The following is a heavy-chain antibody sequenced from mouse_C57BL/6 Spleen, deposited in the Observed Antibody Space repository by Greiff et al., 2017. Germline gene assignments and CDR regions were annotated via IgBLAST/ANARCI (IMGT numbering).Heavy chain of an antibody. CDR2: IDPETGGT. D-gene: IGHD1-1*01. J-gene: IGHJ1*03. CDR1: GYTFTDYE. CDR3: LTTVVANRYFDV. V-gene: IGHV1-15*01. Sequence: QVQLQQSGAELVRPGASVTLSCKASGYTFTDYEMHWVKQTPVHGLEWIGAIDPETGGTAYNQKFKGKAILTAAKSSSTAYMELRSLTSEDSAVYYCLTTVVANRYFDVWGTWTTVTVSS.